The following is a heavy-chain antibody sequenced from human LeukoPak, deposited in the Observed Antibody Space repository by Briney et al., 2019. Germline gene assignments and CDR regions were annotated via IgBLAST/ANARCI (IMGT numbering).Heavy chain of an antibody. CDR1: GYTFTGYY. J-gene: IGHJ3*02. Sequence: GASVKVSCKASGYTFTGYYMHWVRQAPGQGLEWMGWINPNSGGTNYAQKFQGRVTMTRDTSISTAYMELSRLRSDDTAVYYCARLRPYDSSGCDIWGQGTMVSVSS. CDR3: ARLRPYDSSGCDI. V-gene: IGHV1-2*02. D-gene: IGHD3-22*01. CDR2: INPNSGGT.